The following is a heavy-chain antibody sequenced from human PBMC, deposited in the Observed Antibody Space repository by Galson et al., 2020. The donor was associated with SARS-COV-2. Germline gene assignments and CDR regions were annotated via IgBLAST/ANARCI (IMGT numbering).Heavy chain of an antibody. J-gene: IGHJ3*02. CDR3: ARRMSRSVAFYI. V-gene: IGHV2-70*11. CDR2: TAWDDDK. CDR1: GFSPSTSGMC. D-gene: IGHD2-8*01. Sequence: SGPTLVKPTQTLTLTCTFSGFSPSTSGMCVSWIRQPPGKDLEWLARTAWDDDKYYSTSLKTRLTIAKDTSKSQVVLRMTNMYPVDTATSYCARRMSRSVAFYIWGQGTMVTVSS.